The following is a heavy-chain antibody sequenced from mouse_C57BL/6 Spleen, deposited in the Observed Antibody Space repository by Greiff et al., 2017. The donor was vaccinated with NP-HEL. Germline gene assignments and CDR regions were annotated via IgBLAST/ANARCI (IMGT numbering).Heavy chain of an antibody. CDR1: GFTFSDYG. V-gene: IGHV5-17*01. D-gene: IGHD1-1*01. CDR2: ISSGSVTI. Sequence: EVHLVEPGGGLVKPGGSLKFSCAASGFTFSDYGMHWVRQAPEKGLEWVAYISSGSVTINYADTVKGRSTIPRDNAKNTLFLQKTSLSCEDTAMYYCASRDSCGPLFDYWGQGTTLTVSS. CDR3: ASRDSCGPLFDY. J-gene: IGHJ2*01.